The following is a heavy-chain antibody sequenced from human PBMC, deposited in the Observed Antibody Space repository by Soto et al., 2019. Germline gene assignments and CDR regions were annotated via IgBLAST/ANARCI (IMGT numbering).Heavy chain of an antibody. Sequence: PGGSLRLSCAASGFTFSSYSMNWVRQAPGKGLEWVSYISSSSSTIYYADSVKGRFTISRDNAKNSLYLQMNSLRDEDTAVYYCARDRPPNGGSYGMDVWGQGTTVTVSS. CDR3: ARDRPPNGGSYGMDV. J-gene: IGHJ6*02. CDR1: GFTFSSYS. CDR2: ISSSSSTI. V-gene: IGHV3-48*02. D-gene: IGHD2-8*01.